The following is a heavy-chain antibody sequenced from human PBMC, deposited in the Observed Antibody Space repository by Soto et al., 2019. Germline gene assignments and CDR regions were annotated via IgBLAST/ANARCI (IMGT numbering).Heavy chain of an antibody. CDR3: ARIHLEWSTFDY. V-gene: IGHV4-30-4*01. Sequence: SETLSLTCTVSGCSISSGDYYWCWILQPPGKGLEWIGYIYYSGSTYYNPSLKSRVTISVDTSKNQFSLKLSSVTAAATAVYYGARIHLEWSTFDYWEQATLVTVAS. CDR2: IYYSGST. CDR1: GCSISSGDYY. J-gene: IGHJ4*02. D-gene: IGHD3-3*01.